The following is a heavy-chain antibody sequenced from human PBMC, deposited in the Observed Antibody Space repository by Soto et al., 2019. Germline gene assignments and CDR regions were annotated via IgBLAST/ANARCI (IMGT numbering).Heavy chain of an antibody. J-gene: IGHJ4*02. CDR1: GGTFSSYT. V-gene: IGHV1-69*04. Sequence: SVKVSCKASGGTFSSYTISWVRQAPGQGLEWMGRIIPILGIANYAQKFQGRVTITADKSTSTAYMELSSLRSEDTAVDYCAGDPGSSGFLASGAQGPLVPVSP. CDR3: AGDPGSSGFLAS. CDR2: IIPILGIA. D-gene: IGHD6-19*01.